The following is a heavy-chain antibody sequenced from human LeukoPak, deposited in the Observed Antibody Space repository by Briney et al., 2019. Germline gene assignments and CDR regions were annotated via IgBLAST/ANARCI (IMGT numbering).Heavy chain of an antibody. D-gene: IGHD3-10*01. V-gene: IGHV4-34*01. CDR1: GGSFSGYY. Sequence: SETLSLTCAVYGGSFSGYYWSWIRQPLGKGLEWIGEINHSGSTNYNPSLKSRVTISVDTSKNQFSLKLSSVTAADTAVYYCARLSWVRGVRWFDPWGQGTLVTVSS. CDR3: ARLSWVRGVRWFDP. J-gene: IGHJ5*02. CDR2: INHSGST.